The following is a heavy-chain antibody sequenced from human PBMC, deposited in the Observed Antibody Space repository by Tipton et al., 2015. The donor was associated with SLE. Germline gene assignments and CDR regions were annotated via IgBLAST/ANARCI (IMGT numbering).Heavy chain of an antibody. V-gene: IGHV4-34*09. D-gene: IGHD5/OR15-5a*01. J-gene: IGHJ1*01. Sequence: TLSLTCTVSGGSISSYYWSWIRQPPGKGLEWIGEINHSGSTNYNPSLKSRVTISVDTSKNQFSLKLSSVTAADTAVYYCARGFYETGSFQHWGQGTLVTVSS. CDR2: INHSGST. CDR3: ARGFYETGSFQH. CDR1: GGSISSYY.